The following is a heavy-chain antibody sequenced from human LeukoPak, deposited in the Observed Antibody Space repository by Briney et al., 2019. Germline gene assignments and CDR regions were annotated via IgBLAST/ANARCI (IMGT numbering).Heavy chain of an antibody. CDR2: ISAYNGNT. J-gene: IGHJ5*02. CDR3: ARGRSSWYGPDNWFDP. D-gene: IGHD6-13*01. Sequence: ASVKVSCKASGYTFTSYGISWVRPAPGQGLEWMGWISAYNGNTNYAQKLQGRVAMTTDTSTSTAYMELRSLRSDDTAVYYCARGRSSWYGPDNWFDPWGQGTLVTVSS. CDR1: GYTFTSYG. V-gene: IGHV1-18*01.